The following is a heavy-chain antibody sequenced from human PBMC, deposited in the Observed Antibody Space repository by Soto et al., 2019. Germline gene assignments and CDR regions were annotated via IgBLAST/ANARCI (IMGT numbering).Heavy chain of an antibody. CDR3: SRESKQDYGDQHAFDI. V-gene: IGHV1-3*01. CDR1: GYTFTSYA. Sequence: APVKVSCKASGYTFTSYAMHWVRQAPGQRIEWMGWINAGNGNTEYSQKFQGRVTIIRDTSASTAYMELSSLRSEDTAVYYCSRESKQDYGDQHAFDIWGQGTMVTVSS. J-gene: IGHJ3*02. CDR2: INAGNGNT. D-gene: IGHD4-17*01.